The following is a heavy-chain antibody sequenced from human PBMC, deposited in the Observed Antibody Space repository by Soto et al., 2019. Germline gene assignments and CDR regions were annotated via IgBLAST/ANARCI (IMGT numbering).Heavy chain of an antibody. V-gene: IGHV2-26*01. J-gene: IGHJ5*02. CDR3: ARLVLEWFRFDP. CDR1: GFSLSNARMG. Sequence: QVTLKESGPVLVKPTEPLTLTCTVSGFSLSNARMGVSWIRQPPGKALEWLAHIFSNDEKSYSTSLKSRLTISKDTSKSQVVLTMTNMDPVDTATYYCARLVLEWFRFDPWGQGTLVTVSS. CDR2: IFSNDEK. D-gene: IGHD3-3*01.